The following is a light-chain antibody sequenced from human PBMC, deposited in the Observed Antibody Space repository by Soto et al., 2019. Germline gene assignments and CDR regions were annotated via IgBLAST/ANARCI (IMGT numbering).Light chain of an antibody. CDR3: AQRSIWPLYT. Sequence: EILLTQSPATLSLSPGERATLSCRSSQRVSDYLACYQQKPGQAPRLLIYDASNRATGIPARFIGIGFGTDLTLPLRSLEPADFAVYYCAQRSIWPLYTFGQGNQVDIK. CDR1: QRVSDY. CDR2: DAS. J-gene: IGKJ2*01. V-gene: IGKV3-11*01.